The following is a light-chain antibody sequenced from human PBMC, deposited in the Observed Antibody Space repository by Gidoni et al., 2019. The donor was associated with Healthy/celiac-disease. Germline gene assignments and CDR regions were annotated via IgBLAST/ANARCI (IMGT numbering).Light chain of an antibody. CDR2: GAS. V-gene: IGKV3-20*01. CDR3: QQYGSSPLT. Sequence: EIVLTQSPGTLSLSPGERDTLSCRASQSVRSSYLAWYQQKPGQAPRLLIYGASSRATGIPDRFSGSGSGTDFTLTSSRLDPEDFAVYYWQQYGSSPLTFGGGTKVEIK. J-gene: IGKJ4*01. CDR1: QSVRSSY.